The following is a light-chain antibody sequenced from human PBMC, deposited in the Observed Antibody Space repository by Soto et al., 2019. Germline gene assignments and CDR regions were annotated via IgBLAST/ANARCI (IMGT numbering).Light chain of an antibody. CDR2: EVS. CDR1: TSDVGGYNY. Sequence: QSALTQPASVSGSPGQSITISCTGTTSDVGGYNYVSWYQQQPGKVPKLLIHEVSNRPSGVSNRFSGSKSGNTASLTISGLQAEDEADYYCLSKTSSSSYVFGTGTKVTVL. V-gene: IGLV2-14*01. J-gene: IGLJ1*01. CDR3: LSKTSSSSYV.